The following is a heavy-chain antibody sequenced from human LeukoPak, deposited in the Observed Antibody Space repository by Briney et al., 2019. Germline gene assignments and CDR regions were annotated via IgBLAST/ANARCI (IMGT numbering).Heavy chain of an antibody. D-gene: IGHD3-16*02. V-gene: IGHV4-34*01. J-gene: IGHJ6*03. CDR2: INHSGST. Sequence: SETLSLTCAVYGGSFSGYYWSWIRQPPGKGLEWIGEINHSGSTNYNPSLESRVTISVDTSKNQFSLKLSSVTAADTAVYYCARGLLWGAYVWGSYRNYYYYYMDVWGKGTTVTVSS. CDR1: GGSFSGYY. CDR3: ARGLLWGAYVWGSYRNYYYYYMDV.